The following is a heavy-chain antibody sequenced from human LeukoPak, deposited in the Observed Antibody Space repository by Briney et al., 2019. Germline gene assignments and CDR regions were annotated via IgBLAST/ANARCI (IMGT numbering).Heavy chain of an antibody. CDR2: ISYDGSNK. D-gene: IGHD3-22*01. V-gene: IGHV3-30*18. Sequence: GGSLRLSCAASGFTFSSYGMHWVRQAPGKGLEWVAVISYDGSNKYYADSVKGRFTISRDNSKNTLYLQMNSLRAEDTAVYYCAKERDYYDSSGPRCLFDYWGQGTLVTVSS. CDR1: GFTFSSYG. CDR3: AKERDYYDSSGPRCLFDY. J-gene: IGHJ4*02.